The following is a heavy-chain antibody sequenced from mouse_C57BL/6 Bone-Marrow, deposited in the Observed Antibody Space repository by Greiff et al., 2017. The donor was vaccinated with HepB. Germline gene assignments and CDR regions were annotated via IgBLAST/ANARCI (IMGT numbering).Heavy chain of an antibody. J-gene: IGHJ3*01. CDR1: GFTFSSYA. CDR2: ISDGGSYT. V-gene: IGHV5-4*01. CDR3: ARDSSY. Sequence: VESGGGLVKPGGSLKLSCAASGFTFSSYAMSWVRQTPEKRLEWVATISDGGSYTYYPDNVKGRFTISRDNAKNNLYLQMSHLKSEDTAMYYCARDSSYWGQGTLVTVSA.